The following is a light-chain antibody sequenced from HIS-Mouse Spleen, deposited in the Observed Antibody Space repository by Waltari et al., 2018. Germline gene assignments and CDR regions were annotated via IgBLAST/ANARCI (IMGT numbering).Light chain of an antibody. CDR1: QSLLHSNGYYY. Sequence: DIVMTQSPLSLPVTPGEPASISCMPSQSLLHSNGYYYLDWYLQKPGQSPQLLIYLGSNRAAGVPDRFSGSGSGTDFTLKISRVEAEDVGVYYCMQALQTWTFGQGTKVEIK. CDR2: LGS. CDR3: MQALQTWT. J-gene: IGKJ1*01. V-gene: IGKV2-28*01.